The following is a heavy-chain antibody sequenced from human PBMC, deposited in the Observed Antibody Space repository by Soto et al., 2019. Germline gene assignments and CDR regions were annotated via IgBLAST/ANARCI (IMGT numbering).Heavy chain of an antibody. J-gene: IGHJ4*02. CDR2: ISNSFSDGNT. V-gene: IGHV3-23*01. Sequence: SLTLSCAASGFPFSNYAMNWVRQAPGKGLEWVSAISNSFSDGNTHYADSVKGRFTISRDNDQNTVFLEMNSLRAEDTAVYYCARVFSPEGGNYFDYWGQGTLVTVSS. CDR1: GFPFSNYA. CDR3: ARVFSPEGGNYFDY.